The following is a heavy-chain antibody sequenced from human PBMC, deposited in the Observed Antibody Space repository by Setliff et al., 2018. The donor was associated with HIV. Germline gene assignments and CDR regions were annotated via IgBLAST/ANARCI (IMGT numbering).Heavy chain of an antibody. Sequence: GGSLRLSCAASGFTFDDYAMHWVRQAPGKGLEWVSGISWNSGSINYADSVKGRFTISRDNARSSLFLQMNSLRAEDTAVYYCAKDLGSSWLYYFDYWGQGTLVTVSS. V-gene: IGHV3-9*01. D-gene: IGHD6-13*01. J-gene: IGHJ4*02. CDR1: GFTFDDYA. CDR3: AKDLGSSWLYYFDY. CDR2: ISWNSGSI.